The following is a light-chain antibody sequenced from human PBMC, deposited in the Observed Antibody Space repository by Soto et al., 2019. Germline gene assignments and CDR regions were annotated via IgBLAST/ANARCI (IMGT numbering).Light chain of an antibody. CDR3: SSYTSNSTPYV. J-gene: IGLJ1*01. V-gene: IGLV2-14*01. Sequence: QSALTQPASVSGSPGQSITISCTGTSSDVGGYNYVSWYQQHPGKAPKLMISEVSNRPSGVSNRFSGSKSGNTASLTISGLQAEDEADYYCSSYTSNSTPYVFGTGTKVTVL. CDR1: SSDVGGYNY. CDR2: EVS.